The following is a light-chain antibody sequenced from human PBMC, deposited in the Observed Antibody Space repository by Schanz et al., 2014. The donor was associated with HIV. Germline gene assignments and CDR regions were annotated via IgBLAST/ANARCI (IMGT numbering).Light chain of an antibody. CDR3: AGWHDSLNVWV. CDR2: NTY. CDR1: TSDFKTNA. V-gene: IGLV1-44*01. J-gene: IGLJ3*02. Sequence: QLVLTQAPSASGTPGQRVTISCSGSTSDFKTNAVLWYQQLPGAAPKLLIYNTYHRPSGVPDRFSGSESGTSASLAISGLQSEDEADYYCAGWHDSLNVWVFGGGTKLIVL.